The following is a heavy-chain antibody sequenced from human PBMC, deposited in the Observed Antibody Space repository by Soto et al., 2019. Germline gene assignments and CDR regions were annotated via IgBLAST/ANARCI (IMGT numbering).Heavy chain of an antibody. CDR2: IYPGDSDT. Sequence: ASVKISCKGSGYTLTTYWIGWVRQMPGKGLEWMGIIYPGDSDTRYSPSFRGQVTISADKSTSTAYLQWSSLKASDTAMYYFARPPNKRAGSSGAIWGQGTVVSVS. V-gene: IGHV5-51*01. CDR1: GYTLTTYW. CDR3: ARPPNKRAGSSGAI. J-gene: IGHJ3*02. D-gene: IGHD3-10*01.